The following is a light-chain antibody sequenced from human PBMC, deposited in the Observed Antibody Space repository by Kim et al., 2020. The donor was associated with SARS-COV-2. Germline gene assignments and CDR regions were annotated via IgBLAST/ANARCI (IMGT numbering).Light chain of an antibody. CDR1: QSISNTF. V-gene: IGKV3-20*01. Sequence: PGERATLSCRPSQSISNTFLAWYQQKPDLAPMLLISGASPRATDIPDRLSGSGSGTDFTLTNSRMEPEDFAVYYCQQYGTSPPWTFGQGTKVE. J-gene: IGKJ1*01. CDR2: GAS. CDR3: QQYGTSPPWT.